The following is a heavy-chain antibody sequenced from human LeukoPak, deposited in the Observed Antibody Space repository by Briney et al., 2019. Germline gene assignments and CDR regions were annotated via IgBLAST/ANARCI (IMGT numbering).Heavy chain of an antibody. CDR3: ARMYYYDSSGYYYYYGMDV. CDR2: INPSGGST. CDR1: GYTFNNHY. D-gene: IGHD3-22*01. Sequence: ASVKVSCKASGYTFNNHYMYWVRQAPGQGLEWMGVINPSGGSTSYAQKFQGRVTMTRDTSISTAYMELSRLRSDDTAVYYCARMYYYDSSGYYYYYGMDVWGQGTTVTVSS. V-gene: IGHV1-46*02. J-gene: IGHJ6*02.